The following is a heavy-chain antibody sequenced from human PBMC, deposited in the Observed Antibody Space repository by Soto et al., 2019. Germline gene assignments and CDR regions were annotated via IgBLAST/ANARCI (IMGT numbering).Heavy chain of an antibody. CDR2: IDPTSSRI. D-gene: IGHD7-27*01. CDR3: ARDRLPGDAREAFDV. V-gene: IGHV3-48*02. CDR1: GFSFSSYS. Sequence: EAQLVESGGGLVQPGGSLRLSCVASGFSFSSYSVSWVRQAPGKGLEWISYIDPTSSRIYYADSVKGRFAISRDNAENSLYLQVNSLRDEDTALYYCARDRLPGDAREAFDVWGQGTMVTVSS. J-gene: IGHJ3*01.